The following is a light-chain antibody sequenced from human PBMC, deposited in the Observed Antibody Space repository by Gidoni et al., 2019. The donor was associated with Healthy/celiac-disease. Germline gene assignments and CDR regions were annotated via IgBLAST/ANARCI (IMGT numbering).Light chain of an antibody. J-gene: IGLJ2*01. CDR3: QVWDSSGDPVV. CDR1: NIGSKS. V-gene: IGLV3-21*03. Sequence: SYVLTQPPSVSVDPGKTARITCGGNNIGSKSVHWYQQKPGQAPVLLVYDHSDRPSGIPERFSGSNSGNPATLTISRVEAGDEADYSCQVWDSSGDPVVFGGGTKLPVL. CDR2: DHS.